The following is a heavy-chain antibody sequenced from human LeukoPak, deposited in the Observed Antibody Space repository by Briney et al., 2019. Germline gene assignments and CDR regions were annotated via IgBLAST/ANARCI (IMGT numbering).Heavy chain of an antibody. CDR1: GFTFSSYA. CDR3: ARDPGEQWPRLFDY. D-gene: IGHD6-19*01. J-gene: IGHJ4*02. V-gene: IGHV3-30-3*01. Sequence: QSGGSLRLSCAASGFTFSSYAMHWVLQAPGKGLEWVAVISYDGSNKYYADSVKGRFTISRDNSKNTLYLQMNSLRAEDTAVYYCARDPGEQWPRLFDYWGQGTLVTVSS. CDR2: ISYDGSNK.